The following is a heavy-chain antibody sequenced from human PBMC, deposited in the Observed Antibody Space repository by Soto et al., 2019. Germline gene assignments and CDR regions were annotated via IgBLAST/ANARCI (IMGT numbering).Heavy chain of an antibody. CDR1: GGTFSSYA. D-gene: IGHD3-16*02. J-gene: IGHJ3*02. Sequence: QVQLVQSGAEVKKPGSSVKVSCKASGGTFSSYAISWVRQAPGQGLEWMGGIIPIFGTANYAQKFQGRVTITADESTRTAYMELSSLRSEDTAVYYCAREVYDYVWGSYHTHDAFDIWGQGTMVTVSS. CDR3: AREVYDYVWGSYHTHDAFDI. CDR2: IIPIFGTA. V-gene: IGHV1-69*01.